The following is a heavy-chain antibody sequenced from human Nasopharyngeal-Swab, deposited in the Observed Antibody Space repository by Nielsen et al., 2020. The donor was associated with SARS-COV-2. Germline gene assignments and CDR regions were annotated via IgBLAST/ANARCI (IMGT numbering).Heavy chain of an antibody. J-gene: IGHJ6*03. Sequence: SETLSLTRTVSGGSISSYYWSWIRQPPGKGLEWIGYIYYSGSTNYNPSLKSRVTISVDTSKNKFSLKLSSVTAADTAVYYCARDGGHRLYYYYYMDVWGKGTTVTVSS. V-gene: IGHV4-59*01. CDR1: GGSISSYY. CDR2: IYYSGST. D-gene: IGHD3-10*01. CDR3: ARDGGHRLYYYYYMDV.